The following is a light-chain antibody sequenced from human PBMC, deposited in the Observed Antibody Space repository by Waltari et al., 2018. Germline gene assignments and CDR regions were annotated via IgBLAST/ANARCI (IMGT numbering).Light chain of an antibody. J-gene: IGKJ2*01. V-gene: IGKV1-33*01. CDR1: QDISNY. CDR2: DAY. CDR3: QHYDNLPPPSYT. Sequence: DIQMTQSPSSLSASVGDRVTITFQASQDISNYFNWYQQKAGNAPKLLIYDAYNLETGVPSRFSGGGSGTHFTFTISSLQPEDIATYYCQHYDNLPPPSYTFGQGTKLEIK.